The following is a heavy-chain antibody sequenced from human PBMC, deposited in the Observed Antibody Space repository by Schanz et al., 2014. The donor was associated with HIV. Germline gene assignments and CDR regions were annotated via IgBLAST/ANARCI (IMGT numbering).Heavy chain of an antibody. D-gene: IGHD5-18*01. CDR3: ARDAASHSYGSTMDV. Sequence: QVQLVESGGGVVQPGRSLRLSCAASGFTFSSYGMHWVRQAPGKGLEWVAVIWFDGSNKYYGDSVKGRFTISRDSSKNTLYLQMNSLRAEDTAVYYCARDAASHSYGSTMDVWGQGTTVTVSS. J-gene: IGHJ6*02. CDR2: IWFDGSNK. CDR1: GFTFSSYG. V-gene: IGHV3-33*08.